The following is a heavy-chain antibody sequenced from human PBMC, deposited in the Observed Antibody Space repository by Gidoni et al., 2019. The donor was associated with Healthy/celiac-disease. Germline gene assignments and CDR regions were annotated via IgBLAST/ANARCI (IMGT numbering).Heavy chain of an antibody. CDR3: AKGDFVDTAMAGGFDY. J-gene: IGHJ4*02. V-gene: IGHV3-23*01. D-gene: IGHD5-18*01. Sequence: ISRDNSKNTLYLQMNSLRAEDTAVYYCAKGDFVDTAMAGGFDYWGQGTLVTVSS.